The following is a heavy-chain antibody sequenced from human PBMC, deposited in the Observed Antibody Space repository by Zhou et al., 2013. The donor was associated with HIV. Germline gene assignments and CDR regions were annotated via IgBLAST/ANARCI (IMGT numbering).Heavy chain of an antibody. J-gene: IGHJ4*02. V-gene: IGHV1-69*05. Sequence: QVQLVQSGAEVKKPGSSVKVSCKASGGTFSSYAISWVRQAPGQGLEWMGGIIPIFGTANYAQKFQGRVTITTDESTSTAYMELSSLRSEDTAVYYCATESRYYYDSSGYPTLDYWGQGTLVTVSS. CDR3: ATESRYYYDSSGYPTLDY. D-gene: IGHD3-22*01. CDR1: GGTFSSYA. CDR2: IIPIFGTA.